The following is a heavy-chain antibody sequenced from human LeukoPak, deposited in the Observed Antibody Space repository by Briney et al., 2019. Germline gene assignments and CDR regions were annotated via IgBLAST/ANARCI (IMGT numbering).Heavy chain of an antibody. CDR2: IKSKTDGGTT. V-gene: IGHV3-15*01. D-gene: IGHD3-22*01. Sequence: GGSLRLSCAASGFTFSNAWMSWVRQAPGKGLEWVGRIKSKTDGGTTDYAAPVKGRFTISRDDSKNTLYLQMNSLKTEDTAVYYCTTYYYDSSGYLHYYYHYYMDVWGKGTTVTVSS. CDR3: TTYYYDSSGYLHYYYHYYMDV. J-gene: IGHJ6*03. CDR1: GFTFSNAW.